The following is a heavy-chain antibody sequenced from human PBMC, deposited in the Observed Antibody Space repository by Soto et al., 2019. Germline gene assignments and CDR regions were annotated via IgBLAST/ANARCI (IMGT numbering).Heavy chain of an antibody. Sequence: LRLSCAASGFAFSSYSMNWVRQAPGKGLEWVSYISSSSSTIYYADSVKGRFTISRDNAKNSLYLQMNSLRDEDTAVYYCARDSKAYGTYYYYGMDVWGQGTTVTVSS. J-gene: IGHJ6*02. V-gene: IGHV3-48*02. CDR2: ISSSSSTI. CDR3: ARDSKAYGTYYYYGMDV. D-gene: IGHD3-10*01. CDR1: GFAFSSYS.